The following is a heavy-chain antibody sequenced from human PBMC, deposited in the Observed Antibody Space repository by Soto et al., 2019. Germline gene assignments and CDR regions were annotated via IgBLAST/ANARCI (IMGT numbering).Heavy chain of an antibody. Sequence: SETLSLTCTVSGDSVSSDNYYWTWIRQPPGKGLEWIGYVYSSGTTNYNPSLKSRVTISLDTSRNQFSLKLTSVTAADTALYYCARDIRGYSRAFDFWGQGTLVTVSS. D-gene: IGHD5-12*01. V-gene: IGHV4-61*01. J-gene: IGHJ4*02. CDR3: ARDIRGYSRAFDF. CDR2: VYSSGTT. CDR1: GDSVSSDNYY.